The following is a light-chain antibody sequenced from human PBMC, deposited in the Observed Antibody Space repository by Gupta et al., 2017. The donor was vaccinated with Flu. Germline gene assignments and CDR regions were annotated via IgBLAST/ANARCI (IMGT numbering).Light chain of an antibody. Sequence: PAPLLFPREECATPSCGAQKSVICFVAWYQQTRGHARRLIFYAASNRASGIPARFSSSGSRTDFLLTISRLEPEDFAVYYRQQRSNWPGTFGQGTKVEIK. CDR2: AAS. CDR1: KSVICF. J-gene: IGKJ2*01. V-gene: IGKV3-11*01. CDR3: QQRSNWPGT.